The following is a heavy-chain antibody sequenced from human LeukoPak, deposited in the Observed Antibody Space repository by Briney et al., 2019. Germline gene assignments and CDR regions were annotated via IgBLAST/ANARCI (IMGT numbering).Heavy chain of an antibody. CDR2: ITGSGGKT. D-gene: IGHD6-19*01. Sequence: GGSLRLSCAASGFTFSSYAMGWVRQAPGTGLEWVSAITGSGGKTYYADSVKGRFTISREDATNSLYLQMNYLRAGDTAVYYCARLTSGLDSWGQGTLVTVSS. V-gene: IGHV3-23*01. J-gene: IGHJ4*02. CDR1: GFTFSSYA. CDR3: ARLTSGLDS.